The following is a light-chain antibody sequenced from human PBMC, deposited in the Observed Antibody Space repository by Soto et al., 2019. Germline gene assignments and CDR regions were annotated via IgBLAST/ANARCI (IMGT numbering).Light chain of an antibody. Sequence: QAVVTQEPSLTVSPGGTVTLTCGSSTGAVTNGHYPYWFQQKPGQAPRTLIYDTTNSHSWTPARFSASLLGGKAALTLSGAQPEDEAEYYCLLSYNGPYVFGTGTKVTVL. J-gene: IGLJ1*01. CDR3: LLSYNGPYV. V-gene: IGLV7-46*01. CDR1: TGAVTNGHY. CDR2: DTT.